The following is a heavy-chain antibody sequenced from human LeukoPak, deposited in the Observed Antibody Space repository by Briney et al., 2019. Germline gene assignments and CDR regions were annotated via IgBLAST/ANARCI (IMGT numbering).Heavy chain of an antibody. J-gene: IGHJ4*02. CDR2: IKQDGSEK. D-gene: IGHD6-19*01. CDR3: ALGWYAIDY. CDR1: GFTFSSYW. V-gene: IGHV3-7*01. Sequence: PGGSLRLSCAASGFTFSSYWMTWVRQAPGKGLEWVANIKQDGSEKYYVDSVEGRFTISRDNARNSVHLQMNSLRAEDTALYYCALGWYAIDYWGKGTLVTVSS.